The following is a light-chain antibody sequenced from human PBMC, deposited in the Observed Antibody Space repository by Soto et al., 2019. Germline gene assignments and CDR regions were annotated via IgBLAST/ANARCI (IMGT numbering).Light chain of an antibody. J-gene: IGLJ2*01. CDR1: SSDVGTYKY. Sequence: QSALTQPASVSWSPGQSITISCTGTSSDVGTYKYVSWYQQHPGKAPKLMIYEVSNRPSGVSNRFSGSKSGNTASLTISGLQAEDEADYYCSSYTSRSTPVFGGGTKLTVL. V-gene: IGLV2-14*03. CDR3: SSYTSRSTPV. CDR2: EVS.